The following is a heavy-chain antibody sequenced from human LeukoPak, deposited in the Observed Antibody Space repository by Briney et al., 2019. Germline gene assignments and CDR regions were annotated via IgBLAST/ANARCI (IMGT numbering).Heavy chain of an antibody. CDR1: GFTFSDAW. J-gene: IGHJ4*02. CDR3: TTDFGPTYDFWSGYTLSTGNY. Sequence: GGSLRLSCAASGFTFSDAWMSWVRQAPGKGLEWVGRIKSKADGGTTDYAAPVQGRFTISRDDSKNTLYLQMNSLKTEDTAVYYCTTDFGPTYDFWSGYTLSTGNYWGQGTLVTVSS. V-gene: IGHV3-15*01. CDR2: IKSKADGGTT. D-gene: IGHD3-3*01.